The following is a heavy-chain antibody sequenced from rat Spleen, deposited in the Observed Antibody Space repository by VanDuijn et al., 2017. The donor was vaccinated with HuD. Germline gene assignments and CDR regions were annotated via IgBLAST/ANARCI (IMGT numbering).Heavy chain of an antibody. CDR3: AKDGVYYSSTGLMDA. J-gene: IGHJ2*01. D-gene: IGHD1-2*01. CDR1: GFTFSNYY. Sequence: EVQLVESGGGLVQPGRSLKLSCAASGFTFSNYYMAWVRQAPTKGLEWVTSITNSHGNTYYRDSVKGRFTISRDNAKSTLYLQMDSLRSEDTATYYCAKDGVYYSSTGLMDAWGQGVMVTVSS. V-gene: IGHV5S23*01. CDR2: ITNSHGNT.